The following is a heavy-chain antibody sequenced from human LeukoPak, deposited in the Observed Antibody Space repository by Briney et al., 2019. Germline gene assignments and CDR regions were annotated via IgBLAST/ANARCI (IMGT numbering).Heavy chain of an antibody. CDR1: GYSISSGYY. D-gene: IGHD3-10*01. CDR2: FYNSGST. J-gene: IGHJ6*03. Sequence: SETLSLTCAVSGYSISSGYYWGWIRQPPGKGLEWIGSFYNSGSTYYNLSLKSRVTISVDTSKNQFSLKLSSVTAADTAVYYCARHGGEAPRYYYGSGSSPTPPYYYYYYMDVWGKGTTVTVSS. CDR3: ARHGGEAPRYYYGSGSSPTPPYYYYYYMDV. V-gene: IGHV4-38-2*01.